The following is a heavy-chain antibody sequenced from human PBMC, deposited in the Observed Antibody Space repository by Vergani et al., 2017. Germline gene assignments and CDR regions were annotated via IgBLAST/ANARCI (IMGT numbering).Heavy chain of an antibody. CDR2: ISGSGGST. D-gene: IGHD5-12*01. CDR1: GFTFNHSA. CDR3: AKANPRNSGYDYLYYYHAMDV. V-gene: IGHV3-23*01. Sequence: EVQLLESGGDLVQPGGSLRLSCAASGFTFNHSAMNWVRQAPGKGLEWVSGISGSGGSTYYAGSVKGRFTISRDSSKNTLYLQMNSLSAGDTAVYYCAKANPRNSGYDYLYYYHAMDVWGQGTTFTVSS. J-gene: IGHJ6*02.